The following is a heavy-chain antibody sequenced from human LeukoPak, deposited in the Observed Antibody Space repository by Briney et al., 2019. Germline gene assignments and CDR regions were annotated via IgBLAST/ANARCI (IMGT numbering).Heavy chain of an antibody. V-gene: IGHV4-38-2*02. CDR3: ARYYDSSGYYYWFDP. Sequence: SETLSLTCTVSGYSISSGYYWGWIRQPPGKGLEWIGSIYHSGSTYYNPSLKSRVTISVDTSKNQFSLKLSSVTAADTAVYYCARYYDSSGYYYWFDPWGQGTLVTVSS. CDR1: GYSISSGYY. J-gene: IGHJ5*02. CDR2: IYHSGST. D-gene: IGHD3-22*01.